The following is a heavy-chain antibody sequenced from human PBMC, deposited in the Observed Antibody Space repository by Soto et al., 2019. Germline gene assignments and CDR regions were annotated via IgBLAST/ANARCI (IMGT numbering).Heavy chain of an antibody. J-gene: IGHJ6*02. D-gene: IGHD1-26*01. V-gene: IGHV4-59*08. CDR3: VRQGIGSLHGLVDV. CDR2: VYNTGGT. CDR1: SGPSSSHN. Sequence: QVQLQQSGPGLVKPSETLSLTCTVSSGPSSSHNWGWIRQSPGRGLAWIGYVYNTGGTSYNPSLKSRVTISADTSANHISLTLSFVTAADTAIYYCVRQGIGSLHGLVDVWGQGTTVSVSS.